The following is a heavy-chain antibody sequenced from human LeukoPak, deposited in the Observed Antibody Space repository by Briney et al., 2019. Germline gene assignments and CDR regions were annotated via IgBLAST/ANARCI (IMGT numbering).Heavy chain of an antibody. CDR3: ARDRVGQQLVGRKNNYYYMDV. Sequence: SETLSLTCTVAGGSISRYYWSWIRQPAGKGLEWIGRVYTSGSTTYNPSLKSRVTMSIDTSKNQFSLKVSSVTAADTAVYYCARDRVGQQLVGRKNNYYYMDVWGKGTTVTISS. D-gene: IGHD6-13*01. CDR2: VYTSGST. CDR1: GGSISRYY. J-gene: IGHJ6*03. V-gene: IGHV4-4*07.